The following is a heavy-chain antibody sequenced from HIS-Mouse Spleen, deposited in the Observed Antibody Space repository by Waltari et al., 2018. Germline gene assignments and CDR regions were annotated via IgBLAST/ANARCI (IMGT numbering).Heavy chain of an antibody. Sequence: QVQLQQWGAGLLKPSETLSLTCAVYGGSFSGYYWSGIRQPPGKGLEWIGEINHSGSTKYNPSLKSVATRSVYTSKNQCGLKLSFVTAADTCARAGYSSASFDYWGQGTLVTVSS. CDR3: YSSASFDY. J-gene: IGHJ4*02. D-gene: IGHD6-6*01. CDR1: GGSFSGYY. CDR2: INHSGST. V-gene: IGHV4-34*01.